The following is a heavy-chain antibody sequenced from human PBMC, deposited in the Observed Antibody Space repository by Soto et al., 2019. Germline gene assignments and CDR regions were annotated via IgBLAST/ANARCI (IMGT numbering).Heavy chain of an antibody. CDR2: ISYGGGTT. D-gene: IGHD6-19*01. Sequence: GSLRLSCAASEFTFSNYAMSWVRQAPGKGLEWVSAISYGGGTTYYADSVKGRFTISRDNAKNSLYLQMNSLRAEDTAVYYCARVPGSGWRMINYWGQGTLVTVS. J-gene: IGHJ4*02. V-gene: IGHV3-23*01. CDR1: EFTFSNYA. CDR3: ARVPGSGWRMINY.